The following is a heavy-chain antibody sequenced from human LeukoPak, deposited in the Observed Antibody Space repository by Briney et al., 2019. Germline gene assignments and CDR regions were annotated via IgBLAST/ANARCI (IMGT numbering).Heavy chain of an antibody. V-gene: IGHV1-69*13. CDR2: IIPIFGTA. D-gene: IGHD2-2*01. CDR1: GGTFSSYA. J-gene: IGHJ4*02. CDR3: ATDSRGSTSWNYFDY. Sequence: SVKVSCKASGGTFSSYAISWVRQAPGQGLEWMGGIIPIFGTANYAQKLQGRVTITADESTSTAYMELSSLRSEDTAVYYCATDSRGSTSWNYFDYWGQGTLVTVSS.